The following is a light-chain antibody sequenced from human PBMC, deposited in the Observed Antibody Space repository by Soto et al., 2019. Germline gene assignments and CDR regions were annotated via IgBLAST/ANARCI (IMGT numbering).Light chain of an antibody. CDR1: SSDVGGYNY. J-gene: IGLJ3*02. Sequence: QSVLTQPAPVSGSPGQSITISCTGTSSDVGGYNYVSWYQQHPDKAPEVMIFEVTKRPSGVSDRFSGSKSGNTASLTISGLQAEDEAVYYCYSYTSRSTWVFGGGTKLTVL. V-gene: IGLV2-14*01. CDR2: EVT. CDR3: YSYTSRSTWV.